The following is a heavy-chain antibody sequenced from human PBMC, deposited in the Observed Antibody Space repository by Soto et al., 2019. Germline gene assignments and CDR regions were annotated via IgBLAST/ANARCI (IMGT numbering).Heavy chain of an antibody. V-gene: IGHV4-39*01. Sequence: SETLSLTCTVSGGSVSNSNYYWGWIRQSPGRGLEWIGSVYYRGRSYSKSSVKSRVTISVDTSKNQFSLNLNSVTASDTAVYFCVSQRTSVLTQAYFDYWGPGALVTVS. CDR3: VSQRTSVLTQAYFDY. D-gene: IGHD2-8*01. CDR2: VYYRGRS. CDR1: GGSVSNSNYY. J-gene: IGHJ4*02.